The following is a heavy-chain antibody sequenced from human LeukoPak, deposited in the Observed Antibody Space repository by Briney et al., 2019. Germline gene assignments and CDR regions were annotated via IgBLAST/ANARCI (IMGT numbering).Heavy chain of an antibody. V-gene: IGHV3-9*01. CDR3: AKDIPRRAQQLEYYFDY. Sequence: GGSLRLSCAASGFTFDDYAMHWVRQAPGKGLEWVSGISWNSGSIGYADSVKGRFTISRDNAKNSLYLQMNSLRAEDTALYYCAKDIPRRAQQLEYYFDYWGQGTLVTVSS. J-gene: IGHJ4*02. CDR1: GFTFDDYA. CDR2: ISWNSGSI. D-gene: IGHD6-13*01.